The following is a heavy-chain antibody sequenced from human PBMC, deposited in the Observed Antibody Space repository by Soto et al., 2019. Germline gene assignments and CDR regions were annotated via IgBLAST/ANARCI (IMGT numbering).Heavy chain of an antibody. V-gene: IGHV3-23*01. J-gene: IGHJ4*02. Sequence: EVQLLESGGGLVQPGGSLRLSCAASGFTFSSYAMSWVRQAPGKGLEWVSAISGSGGSTYYADSVKGRFTISRDNSKNTRYLQMNSLRAEDTAVYDCAKDHLMGALGPRYWGQGTLVTVSS. CDR1: GFTFSSYA. CDR3: AKDHLMGALGPRY. CDR2: ISGSGGST. D-gene: IGHD1-26*01.